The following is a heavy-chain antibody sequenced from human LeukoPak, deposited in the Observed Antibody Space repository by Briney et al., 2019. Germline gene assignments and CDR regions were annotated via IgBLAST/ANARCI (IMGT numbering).Heavy chain of an antibody. Sequence: PSETLSLTCTVSGGSITSYYWSWIRQPPGKGLEWIGYMYYSGSTNYNPFLKGRVTMSVDTSRNQFSLKLNSVTAADTAVYYCARRVTSNCFDPWGQGTLVTVSS. CDR2: MYYSGST. CDR3: ARRVTSNCFDP. CDR1: GGSITSYY. V-gene: IGHV4-59*08. J-gene: IGHJ5*02. D-gene: IGHD2-21*02.